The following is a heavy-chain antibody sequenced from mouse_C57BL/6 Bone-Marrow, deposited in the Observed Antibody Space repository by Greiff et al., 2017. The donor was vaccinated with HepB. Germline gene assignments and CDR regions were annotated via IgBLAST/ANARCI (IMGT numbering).Heavy chain of an antibody. J-gene: IGHJ1*03. V-gene: IGHV5-12*01. CDR3: ARWVPFYWYFDV. CDR2: ISNGGGST. Sequence: EVMLVESGGGLVQPGGSLKLSCAASGFTFSDYYMYWVRQTPERRLEWVAYISNGGGSTYYPDTVKGRFTISRDNAKNTLYLQMSRLKSEDTAMYYCARWVPFYWYFDVWGTGTTVTVSS. CDR1: GFTFSDYY.